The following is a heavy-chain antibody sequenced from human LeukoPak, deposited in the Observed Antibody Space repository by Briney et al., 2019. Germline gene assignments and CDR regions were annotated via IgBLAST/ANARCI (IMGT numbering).Heavy chain of an antibody. D-gene: IGHD3-22*01. CDR2: IYTSGST. J-gene: IGHJ4*02. CDR3: ARDLSYYDSSGFDY. Sequence: SQTLSLTCTVSGGSISSGSYYWSWIRQPAGKGLEWIGRIYTSGSTNYNPSLKSRVTISVDTSKNQLSLKLSSVTAADTAVYYCARDLSYYDSSGFDYWGQGTLVTVSS. V-gene: IGHV4-61*02. CDR1: GGSISSGSYY.